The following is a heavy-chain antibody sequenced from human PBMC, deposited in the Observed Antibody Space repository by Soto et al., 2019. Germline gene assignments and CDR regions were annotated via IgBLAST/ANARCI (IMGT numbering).Heavy chain of an antibody. D-gene: IGHD6-19*01. V-gene: IGHV3-33*01. Sequence: GGSLRLSCAASGFTFSSYGMHWVRQAPGKGLEWVAVIWYDGSNKYYADSVKGRFTISRDNSKNTLYLQMNSLRAEDTAVYYCARDRLPESSGWYSANWFDPWGQGTLVTVSS. J-gene: IGHJ5*02. CDR2: IWYDGSNK. CDR3: ARDRLPESSGWYSANWFDP. CDR1: GFTFSSYG.